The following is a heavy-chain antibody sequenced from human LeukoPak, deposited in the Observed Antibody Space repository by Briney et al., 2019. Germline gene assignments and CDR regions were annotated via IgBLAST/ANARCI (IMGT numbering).Heavy chain of an antibody. CDR1: GYTFTSYG. Sequence: ASVKVSCKASGYTFTSYGISWVRQAPGQGLEWMGWISAYNGNTNYAQKLQGRVTMTTDTSTSTAYMELRSLRSDDTAVYYCARAPGYYDSSGYYYDRYYFDYWGQGTLVTVSS. J-gene: IGHJ4*02. CDR2: ISAYNGNT. D-gene: IGHD3-22*01. V-gene: IGHV1-18*01. CDR3: ARAPGYYDSSGYYYDRYYFDY.